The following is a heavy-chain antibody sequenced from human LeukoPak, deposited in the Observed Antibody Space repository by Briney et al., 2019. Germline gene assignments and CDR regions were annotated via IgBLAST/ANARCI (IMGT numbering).Heavy chain of an antibody. CDR2: IYTSGST. CDR3: ARSGRGYTYGTYYYYVDV. CDR1: DGSISSYY. J-gene: IGHJ6*03. D-gene: IGHD5-18*01. V-gene: IGHV4-4*07. Sequence: SETLSLTCTVSDGSISSYYWSWIRQPAGKGLEWIGRIYTSGSTKYNPSLKSRVTMSVETSKNQFSLKMTSVTAADTAVYFCARSGRGYTYGTYYYYVDVWGKGTTVTVSS.